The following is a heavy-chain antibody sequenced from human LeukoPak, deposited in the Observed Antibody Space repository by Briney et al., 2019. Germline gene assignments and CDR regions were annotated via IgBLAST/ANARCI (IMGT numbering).Heavy chain of an antibody. V-gene: IGHV3-30*18. Sequence: GGSLRLSCAASGFTFSSYGMHWVRQAPGKGLEWVAVISHDGSSKYFADSVKGRFTISRDNPKNMLDLQMHSLRAEDTAVYYCAKSIRFCSSSSCFAGYYNYGLHVWGQGTRVIVSS. CDR1: GFTFSSYG. D-gene: IGHD2-2*01. CDR3: AKSIRFCSSSSCFAGYYNYGLHV. CDR2: ISHDGSSK. J-gene: IGHJ6*02.